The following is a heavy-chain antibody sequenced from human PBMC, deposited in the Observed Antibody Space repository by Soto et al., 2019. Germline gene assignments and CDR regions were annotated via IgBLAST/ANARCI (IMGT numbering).Heavy chain of an antibody. CDR2: IYSGDST. Sequence: VGSKRDWKAAAEGTIEDNYMGWVRQAPGKGLEWVSLIYSGDSTYYIDSVKGRFTISRDNSKNTLYLQVSSLRDEDTAVYYCARDKSWVPGTLVTGSS. V-gene: IGHV3-53*01. CDR1: EGTIEDNY. CDR3: ARDKS. J-gene: IGHJ4*02.